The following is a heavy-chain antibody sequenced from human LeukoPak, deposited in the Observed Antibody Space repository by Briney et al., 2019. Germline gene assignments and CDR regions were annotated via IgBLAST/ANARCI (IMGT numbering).Heavy chain of an antibody. CDR3: ARRLYSSSWQFDY. CDR1: GFTFSSYS. V-gene: IGHV3-48*01. CDR2: ISSTSSII. D-gene: IGHD6-13*01. J-gene: IGHJ4*02. Sequence: GGSLRLSCAASGFTFSSYSMNWVRQAPGKGLEWVSYISSTSSIIYYADSVKGRFTISRDNAKNSLYLQMNTLRAEDTAVYYCARRLYSSSWQFDYWGQGTLVTVSS.